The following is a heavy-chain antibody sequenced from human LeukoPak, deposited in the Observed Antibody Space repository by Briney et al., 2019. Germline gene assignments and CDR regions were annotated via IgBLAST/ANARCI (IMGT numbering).Heavy chain of an antibody. CDR2: ITKSGDST. J-gene: IGHJ6*02. D-gene: IGHD3-9*01. V-gene: IGHV3-23*01. Sequence: GGSLRLSCAATGFPFSTYSMHWVRQAPGKGLEWVSTITKSGDSTYYVDSVKGRFTISRDNSKNTLYLQMNSLRAEDTAKYYCTKDYCGKFCSAVWGQGTTVTVSS. CDR3: TKDYCGKFCSAV. CDR1: GFPFSTYS.